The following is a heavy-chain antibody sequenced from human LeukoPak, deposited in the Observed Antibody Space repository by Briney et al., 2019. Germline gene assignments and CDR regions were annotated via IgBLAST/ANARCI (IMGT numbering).Heavy chain of an antibody. J-gene: IGHJ3*02. V-gene: IGHV3-23*01. Sequence: PGGSLRLSCAASGFTFSSYAMTWVRQAPGKGLEWVSAISGSGGSTYYADSVKGRFTISRDNSKNTLYLQMNSLRAEDTAVYYGAKGKDRYYYDSGRDAFDIWGPGTMVTVSS. CDR2: ISGSGGST. CDR3: AKGKDRYYYDSGRDAFDI. CDR1: GFTFSSYA. D-gene: IGHD3-22*01.